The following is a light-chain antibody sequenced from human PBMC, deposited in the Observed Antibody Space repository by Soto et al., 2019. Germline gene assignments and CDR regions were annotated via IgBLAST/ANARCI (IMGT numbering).Light chain of an antibody. Sequence: EIVLTQSPGTLSLSPGERATLSCRASQSVSNNYLAWYQQKPGQAPRLLIYDASRRATGIADRFSGSGSGTDFTLTISRLEPEDFAVYYCQQYNFLPRTFGGGTKVDIK. J-gene: IGKJ4*01. CDR1: QSVSNNY. CDR3: QQYNFLPRT. CDR2: DAS. V-gene: IGKV3-20*01.